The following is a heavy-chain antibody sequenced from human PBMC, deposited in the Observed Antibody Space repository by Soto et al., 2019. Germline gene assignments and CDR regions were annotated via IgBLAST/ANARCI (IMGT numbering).Heavy chain of an antibody. D-gene: IGHD6-13*01. J-gene: IGHJ6*02. Sequence: ASVKVSCKASGYTFTSYDINWVRQATGQGLEWMGWMNPNSGNTGYAQKFQGRVTMTRNTSISTAYMELSSLRSEDTAVYYCARGRPYSRTWYDNRYYYYGMDVWGQGTTVTVSS. CDR2: MNPNSGNT. CDR3: ARGRPYSRTWYDNRYYYYGMDV. V-gene: IGHV1-8*01. CDR1: GYTFTSYD.